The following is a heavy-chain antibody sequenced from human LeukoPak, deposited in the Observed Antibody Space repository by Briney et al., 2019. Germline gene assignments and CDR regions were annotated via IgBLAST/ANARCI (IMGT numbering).Heavy chain of an antibody. CDR2: IYYSGST. D-gene: IGHD6-19*01. CDR1: GGSISSYY. J-gene: IGHJ5*02. V-gene: IGHV4-59*01. Sequence: SETLSLTCTVSGGSISSYYWSWIRQPPGKGLEWIGYIYYSGSTNYNPSLKSRVTISVDTSKNQFSLKLSSVTAADTAVYYCARDRSGWYVWFDPWGQGTLVTVSS. CDR3: ARDRSGWYVWFDP.